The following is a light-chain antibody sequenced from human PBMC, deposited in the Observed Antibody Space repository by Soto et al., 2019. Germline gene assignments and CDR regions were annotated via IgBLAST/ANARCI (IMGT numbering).Light chain of an antibody. CDR1: SSDVGAYDY. V-gene: IGLV2-14*01. Sequence: QSALTQPASVSGSPGQSITISCTGTSSDVGAYDYVSWYQQHPDKAPKLIISVVSNRPSGVSNRFSGSKSGNTASLTISGLQAEDEADYYCSLYTSSDTPYVFGTGIKVTVL. CDR2: VVS. CDR3: SLYTSSDTPYV. J-gene: IGLJ1*01.